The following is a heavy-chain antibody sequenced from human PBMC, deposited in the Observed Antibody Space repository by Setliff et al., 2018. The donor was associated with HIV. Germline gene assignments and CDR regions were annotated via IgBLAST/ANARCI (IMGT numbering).Heavy chain of an antibody. V-gene: IGHV3-66*01. J-gene: IGHJ4*02. CDR2: LYNDGST. CDR1: EFTFSVYA. CDR3: ARDPRGAVAGFDY. Sequence: PGGSLRLSCAASEFTFSVYAMAWVRQAPGQGLEWVSALYNDGSTYYPDSVKGRFTISRDNSKNTLSLQMNRLRADDTAVYFCARDPRGAVAGFDYWGQGTLVTVSS. D-gene: IGHD6-19*01.